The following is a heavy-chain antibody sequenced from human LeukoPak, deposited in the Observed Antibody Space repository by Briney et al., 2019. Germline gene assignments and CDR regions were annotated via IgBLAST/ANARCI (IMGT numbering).Heavy chain of an antibody. D-gene: IGHD3-22*01. J-gene: IGHJ4*02. CDR1: GFTFSSHG. CDR3: AKNRDSSDYPRDFDF. CDR2: IRHDGSYQ. V-gene: IGHV3-30*02. Sequence: GGSLRLSCAAFGFTFSSHGMHWVRQTPGKGLEWVAFIRHDGSYQQYADSVKGRFTVSRDNSKDMVYLQMNSLRTEDTAVYYCAKNRDSSDYPRDFDFWGQGTLVTVSS.